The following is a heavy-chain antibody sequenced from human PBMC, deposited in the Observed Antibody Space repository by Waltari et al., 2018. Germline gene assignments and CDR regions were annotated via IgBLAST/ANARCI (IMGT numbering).Heavy chain of an antibody. V-gene: IGHV3-53*01. D-gene: IGHD7-27*01. CDR1: GFTVTTNY. CDR3: ARGSPKGTNWGCLDS. J-gene: IGHJ4*02. CDR2: IYCGGNT. Sequence: EVQLVESGGGLIQPGGSLRLSCAASGFTVTTNYMNWVRQDPGTGPEWVSAIYCGGNTDYGDAVKGRFILSRDDSKNTVYLQMNSLRAEDTAVYYCARGSPKGTNWGCLDSWGQGALVTVSS.